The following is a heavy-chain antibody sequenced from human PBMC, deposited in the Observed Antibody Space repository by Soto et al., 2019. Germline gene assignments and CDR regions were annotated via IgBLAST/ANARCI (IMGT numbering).Heavy chain of an antibody. CDR3: AKGASYYDILTGPGGMDV. V-gene: IGHV3-23*01. J-gene: IGHJ6*02. Sequence: PGGSLRLSCAASGFTFSSYAMSWVRQAPGKGLEWVSAISGSGGSTYYADSVKGRFTISRDNSKNTLYLQMNSLRAEDTAVYYCAKGASYYDILTGPGGMDVWGQGTTVTVSS. CDR1: GFTFSSYA. CDR2: ISGSGGST. D-gene: IGHD3-9*01.